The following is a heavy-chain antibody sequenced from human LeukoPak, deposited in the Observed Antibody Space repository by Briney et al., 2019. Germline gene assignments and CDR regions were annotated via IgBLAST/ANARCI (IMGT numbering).Heavy chain of an antibody. D-gene: IGHD3-10*01. V-gene: IGHV4-61*08. Sequence: SETLSLTCTVSGASVGSAGYYWSWIRRPPGKGLEWIGYIYYSGSTNYNPSLKSRVTISVDTSKNQFSLKLSSVTAADTAVYYCARGRASYGSGSYLFDYWGQGTLVTVSS. CDR1: GASVGSAGYY. J-gene: IGHJ4*02. CDR3: ARGRASYGSGSYLFDY. CDR2: IYYSGST.